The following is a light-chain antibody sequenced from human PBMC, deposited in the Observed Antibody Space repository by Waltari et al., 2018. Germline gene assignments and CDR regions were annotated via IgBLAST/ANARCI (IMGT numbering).Light chain of an antibody. Sequence: QSALTHPPSVSGSPGQSITISCPRTPSAVGAYYYFSWYQQHPGKAPKLMIYDVTSRPSGVSDRFSGSKSGNTASLTISGLQAEDEADYYCSSYTKSSTWVFGGGTRLTVL. CDR3: SSYTKSSTWV. V-gene: IGLV2-14*03. J-gene: IGLJ3*02. CDR1: PSAVGAYYY. CDR2: DVT.